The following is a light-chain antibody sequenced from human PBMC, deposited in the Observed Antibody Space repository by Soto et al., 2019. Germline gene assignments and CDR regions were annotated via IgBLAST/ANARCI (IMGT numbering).Light chain of an antibody. CDR1: QNIGNY. CDR3: QQSFNTPRT. Sequence: DIQMTQSPSSLSASVGDRVTITCRPSQNIGNYLNWYQQSPGKAPKLLIYAASILQSGVPSRFSGSGSGTDFTLTISSLQPEDFATYYCQQSFNTPRTFGQGTKVEMK. V-gene: IGKV1-39*01. CDR2: AAS. J-gene: IGKJ2*02.